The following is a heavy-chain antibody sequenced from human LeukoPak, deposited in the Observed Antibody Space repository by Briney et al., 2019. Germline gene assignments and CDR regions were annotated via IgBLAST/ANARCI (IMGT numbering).Heavy chain of an antibody. D-gene: IGHD2-2*01. CDR2: IYDSGST. CDR3: ARLQYCSGTSCYWFDP. V-gene: IGHV4-39*07. J-gene: IGHJ5*02. Sequence: SETLSLTCTVSGGSIRSSYYYWGWIRQPPGKGLEWIGSIYDSGSTYYNPSLKSRVTISVDTSKNQFSLRLSSVTAADTAVYYCARLQYCSGTSCYWFDPWGQGTLVTVSS. CDR1: GGSIRSSYYY.